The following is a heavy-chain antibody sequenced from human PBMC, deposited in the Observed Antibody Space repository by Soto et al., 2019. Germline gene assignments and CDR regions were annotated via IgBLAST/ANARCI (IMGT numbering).Heavy chain of an antibody. CDR2: INPNSGGT. D-gene: IGHD3-10*01. J-gene: IGHJ6*03. Sequence: ASVKVSCKASGYTFTGYYMHWVRQAPGQGLEWMGWINPNSGGTNYAQKFQGWVTMTRDTSISTAYMELSRLRSDDTAVYYCARSRGRYYYMDVWGKGTTVTVSS. CDR1: GYTFTGYY. CDR3: ARSRGRYYYMDV. V-gene: IGHV1-2*04.